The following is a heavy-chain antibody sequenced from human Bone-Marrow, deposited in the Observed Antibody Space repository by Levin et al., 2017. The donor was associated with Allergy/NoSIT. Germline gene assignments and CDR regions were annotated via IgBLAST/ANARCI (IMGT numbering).Heavy chain of an antibody. J-gene: IGHJ4*02. V-gene: IGHV3-23*01. CDR2: ISASGVKT. CDR3: AKEYSGSSADS. CDR1: GFTLSSND. D-gene: IGHD6-6*01. Sequence: GGSLRLSCAASGFTLSSNDMTWVRQAPGKGLQWVSGISASGVKTYYADSVKGRFTISRDNSKNTLYLQMNSLSAEDTALYYCAKEYSGSSADSWGQGTLVTVSS.